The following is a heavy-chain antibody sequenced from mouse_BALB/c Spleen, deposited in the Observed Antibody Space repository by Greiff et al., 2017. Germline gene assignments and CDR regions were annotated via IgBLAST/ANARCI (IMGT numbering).Heavy chain of an antibody. CDR3: ARPLYDY. D-gene: IGHD2-1*01. Sequence: VKLVESGAELMKPGASVKISCKATGYTFSSYWIEWVKQRPGHGLEWIGEILPGSGSTNYNEKFKGKATFTADTSSNTDYMQLSSLTSEDSAVYYCARPLYDYWGQGTTLTVSS. J-gene: IGHJ2*01. V-gene: IGHV1-9*01. CDR2: ILPGSGST. CDR1: GYTFSSYW.